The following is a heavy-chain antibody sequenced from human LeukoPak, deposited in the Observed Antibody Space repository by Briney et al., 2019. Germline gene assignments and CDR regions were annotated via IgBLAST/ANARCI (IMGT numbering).Heavy chain of an antibody. CDR2: IYYSGST. D-gene: IGHD3-3*01. V-gene: IGHV4-59*11. Sequence: SETLSLTSTVSGGSINSHYWSWIRQPPGKGLSWMRYIYYSGSTNYNPCLKSRVTLSVDTSKIQFSLKLSSVTAADTAVYYCASSYYDFWSGSIPNYFDYWGQGTLVTVSS. CDR1: GGSINSHY. J-gene: IGHJ4*02. CDR3: ASSYYDFWSGSIPNYFDY.